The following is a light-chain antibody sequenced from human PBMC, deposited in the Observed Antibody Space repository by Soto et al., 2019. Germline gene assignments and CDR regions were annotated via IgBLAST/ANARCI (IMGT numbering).Light chain of an antibody. Sequence: QSALTQPPSASGSPGQSVTISCTGTSSDVGKYDYVSWFQHHPGKAPKLIIYEVSKRPSGVPDRFSGSKSGSTASLTVSGLQTEDEADYYCNSYVAGSTFVFGTGTKLTVL. V-gene: IGLV2-8*01. CDR1: SSDVGKYDY. J-gene: IGLJ1*01. CDR3: NSYVAGSTFV. CDR2: EVS.